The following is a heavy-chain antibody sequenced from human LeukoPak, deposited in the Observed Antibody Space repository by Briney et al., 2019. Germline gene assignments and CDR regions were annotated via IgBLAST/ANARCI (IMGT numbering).Heavy chain of an antibody. D-gene: IGHD3-10*01. CDR1: GGTFSSYT. CDR3: ARGPSTYYGSGSFYFDY. Sequence: SVKVSCKASGGTFSSYTISWVRQAPGQGLEWMGRIIPILGIANYAQKFQGRVTITADKSTSTPYMELSSLRSEDTAVYYCARGPSTYYGSGSFYFDYWGQGTLVTVSS. V-gene: IGHV1-69*02. J-gene: IGHJ4*02. CDR2: IIPILGIA.